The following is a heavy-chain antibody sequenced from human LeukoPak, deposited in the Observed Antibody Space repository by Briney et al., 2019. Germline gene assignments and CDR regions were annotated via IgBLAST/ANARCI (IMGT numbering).Heavy chain of an antibody. V-gene: IGHV3-49*03. CDR1: GFTFGDYA. CDR3: ASYPTPGIGAAGTFNY. J-gene: IGHJ4*02. D-gene: IGHD6-13*01. Sequence: PGGSLRLSCTASGFTFGDYAMSWFRQAPGKGLEWVGFIRSKAYGGTTEYAASVKGRFTISRDDSKSIAYLQMNSLKTEDTAVYYCASYPTPGIGAAGTFNYWGQGTLVTVSS. CDR2: IRSKAYGGTT.